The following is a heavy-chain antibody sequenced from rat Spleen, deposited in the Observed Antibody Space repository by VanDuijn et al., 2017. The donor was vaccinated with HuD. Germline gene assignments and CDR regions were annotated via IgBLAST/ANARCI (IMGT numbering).Heavy chain of an antibody. Sequence: QVQLKESGPGLVQPSQTLSLTCTVSGFSVSSHGVIWVRQPPGKSPMWMGTFWAGGGTDLHWTVRSRLSISRDTSTSQVFLKMSSLQPEDTGTYYCGRPNQLGGYWYFDFWGPGIMVTVSS. CDR3: GRPNQLGGYWYFDF. J-gene: IGHJ1*01. CDR2: FWAGGGT. V-gene: IGHV2-72*01. D-gene: IGHD3-4*01. CDR1: GFSVSSHG.